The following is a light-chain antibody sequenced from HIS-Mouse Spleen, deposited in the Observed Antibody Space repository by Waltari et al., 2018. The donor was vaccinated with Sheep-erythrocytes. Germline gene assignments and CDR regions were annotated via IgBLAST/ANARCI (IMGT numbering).Light chain of an antibody. CDR2: EVS. CDR3: CSYAGSSTPWV. Sequence: QSALTQPASVSGSPGQSIPISCTGTSSDVGSYNLVSWYQQHPGKTPQPLIFEVSKRPSGVSNRFSGSKSGNTASLTISGLQAEDEADYYCCSYAGSSTPWVFGGGTKLTVL. V-gene: IGLV2-23*02. J-gene: IGLJ3*02. CDR1: SSDVGSYNL.